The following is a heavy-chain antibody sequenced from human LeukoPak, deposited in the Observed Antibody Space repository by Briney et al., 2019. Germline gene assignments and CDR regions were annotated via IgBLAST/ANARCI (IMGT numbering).Heavy chain of an antibody. CDR3: ASRRSGYYTGFFGY. Sequence: SETLSLTCTVSGGSISSGSYYWGWIRQPPGKGLEWIGSIYYSGSTYYNPSLKSRVTISVDTSKNQFSLKLSSVTAADTAVYYCASRRSGYYTGFFGYWGQGTLVTVSS. V-gene: IGHV4-39*07. CDR2: IYYSGST. D-gene: IGHD3-3*01. J-gene: IGHJ4*02. CDR1: GGSISSGSYY.